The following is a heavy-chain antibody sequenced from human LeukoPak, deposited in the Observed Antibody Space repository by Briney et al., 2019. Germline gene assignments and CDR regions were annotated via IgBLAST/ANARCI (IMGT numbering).Heavy chain of an antibody. CDR2: INHSGST. CDR1: GGSFSGYY. V-gene: IGHV4-34*01. J-gene: IGHJ4*02. Sequence: SETLSLTCAVYGGSFSGYYCSWIRQPPGKGLEWIGEINHSGSTNYNPSLKSRVTISVDTSKNQFSLKLSSVTAADTAVYYCARGRGWYNYWGQGTLVTVSS. D-gene: IGHD6-19*01. CDR3: ARGRGWYNY.